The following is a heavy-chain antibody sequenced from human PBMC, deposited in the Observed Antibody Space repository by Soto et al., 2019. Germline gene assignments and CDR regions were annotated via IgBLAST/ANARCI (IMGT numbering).Heavy chain of an antibody. Sequence: SETLSLTCTVSGGSISSGGYYWSWIRQHPGKGLEWIGYIYYSGSTYYNPSLKSRVTISVDTSKNQFSLKLSSVTAADTAVYYCARASYYYDSSGYYYVVFDYWGQGTLVTVSS. CDR3: ARASYYYDSSGYYYVVFDY. D-gene: IGHD3-22*01. J-gene: IGHJ4*02. V-gene: IGHV4-31*03. CDR2: IYYSGST. CDR1: GGSISSGGYY.